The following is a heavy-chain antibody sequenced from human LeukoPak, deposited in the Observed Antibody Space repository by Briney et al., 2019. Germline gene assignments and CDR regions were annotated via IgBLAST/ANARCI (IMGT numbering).Heavy chain of an antibody. V-gene: IGHV3-9*01. Sequence: GGSLRLSCAASGFTFDDYAMHWVRQAPGKGLEWVSGISWNSGSIGYADSVKGRFTVSRDNAEKLVYLHMTSLRAEDTAMYFCAREGHSSGSLGDYWGQGILVTVSS. CDR2: ISWNSGSI. CDR3: AREGHSSGSLGDY. CDR1: GFTFDDYA. D-gene: IGHD6-19*01. J-gene: IGHJ4*02.